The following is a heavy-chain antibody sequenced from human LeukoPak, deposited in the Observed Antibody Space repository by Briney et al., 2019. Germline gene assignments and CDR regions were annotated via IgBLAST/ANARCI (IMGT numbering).Heavy chain of an antibody. D-gene: IGHD3-22*01. V-gene: IGHV4-61*01. CDR3: AGQRTYYYDSSGSGMDV. J-gene: IGHJ6*02. CDR1: GDSVRSDTYY. Sequence: PSETLSLTCTVSGDSVRSDTYYWSWIRQPPGKGLEWIGYIYYSGSTNYNPSLKSRVTISVDTSKNRFSLKLSSVTAADTAVYYCAGQRTYYYDSSGSGMDVWGQGTTVTVSS. CDR2: IYYSGST.